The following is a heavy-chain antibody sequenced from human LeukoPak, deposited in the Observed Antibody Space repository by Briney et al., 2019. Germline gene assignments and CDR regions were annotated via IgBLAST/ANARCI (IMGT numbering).Heavy chain of an antibody. J-gene: IGHJ4*02. Sequence: GESLKISCKGSGYNFANYWIAWVRQMPGKGLEWMGIIYPGDSDTRYSPSFQGQVTISADKSISTAYLQWSSLKASDTAMYYCARADSGSYLFDYWGQGTLVTVSS. V-gene: IGHV5-51*01. CDR2: IYPGDSDT. D-gene: IGHD1-26*01. CDR1: GYNFANYW. CDR3: ARADSGSYLFDY.